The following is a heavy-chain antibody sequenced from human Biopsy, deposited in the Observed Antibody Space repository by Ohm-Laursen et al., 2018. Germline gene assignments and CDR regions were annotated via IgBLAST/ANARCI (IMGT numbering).Heavy chain of an antibody. V-gene: IGHV1-58*01. CDR2: MVVGSGHT. CDR3: AATSTLYYYYYAMDV. CDR1: GFTFSSPA. Sequence: SVKVSCKASGFTFSSPAVQWVRQARRPRLGWIGWMVVGSGHTNYAQKFQERVTITRDMSTSTAYMELTSLRSEDTAVYYCAATSTLYYYYYAMDVWDQGTTITVSS. J-gene: IGHJ6*02.